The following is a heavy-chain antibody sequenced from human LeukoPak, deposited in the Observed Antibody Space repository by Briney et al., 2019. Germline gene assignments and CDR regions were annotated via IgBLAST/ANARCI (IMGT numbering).Heavy chain of an antibody. Sequence: SETLSLTCIVSNGSISTYYWSWIRQPLGKGLEWIGYIDYSGSTNYNPSLKSRVTMSLDTSKNHFSLRLSSVTAADSAVYYCARVSRRHTLDYWGQGTLVTVSS. J-gene: IGHJ4*02. CDR2: IDYSGST. CDR1: NGSISTYY. CDR3: ARVSRRHTLDY. V-gene: IGHV4-59*01.